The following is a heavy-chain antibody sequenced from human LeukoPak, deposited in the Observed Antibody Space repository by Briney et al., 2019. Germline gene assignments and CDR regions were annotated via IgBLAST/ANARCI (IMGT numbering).Heavy chain of an antibody. CDR1: GFTFSSYA. V-gene: IGHV3-23*01. D-gene: IGHD2-2*02. CDR2: ISGSGGST. CDR3: ARDQGVVIVPAAIKY. Sequence: GGSLRLSCAASGFTFSSYAMSWVRQAPGKGLEWVSAISGSGGSTYYADSVKGRFTISRDNSKNTLYLQMNSLRAEDTAVYYCARDQGVVIVPAAIKYWGQGTLVTVSS. J-gene: IGHJ4*02.